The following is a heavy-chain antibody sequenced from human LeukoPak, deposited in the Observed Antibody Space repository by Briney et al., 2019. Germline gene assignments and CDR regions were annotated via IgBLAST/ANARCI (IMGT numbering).Heavy chain of an antibody. CDR1: GITFSSYW. Sequence: SGGSLRLSCAASGITFSSYWLTWVRQAPGKGLEWVATIRENGSEKWYVDSVKGRFTISRDNAKSALYLQMNSLRVEDTAVYYCLRGDRRDYWGQGTLVTVSS. J-gene: IGHJ4*02. CDR2: IRENGSEK. V-gene: IGHV3-7*01. CDR3: LRGDRRDY.